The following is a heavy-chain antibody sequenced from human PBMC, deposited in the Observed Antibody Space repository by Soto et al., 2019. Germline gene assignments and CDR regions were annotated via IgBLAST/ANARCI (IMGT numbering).Heavy chain of an antibody. CDR1: GGSISSSSYY. CDR2: IYYSGSP. CDR3: AVPAASVAGASGSYYYYGMDV. Sequence: NPSETLSLTCTVSGGSISSSSYYWGWIRQPPGKGLEWIGYIYYSGSPYYNPSLKSRVTISVDTSKNQFSLKLSSVTAADTAVYYCAVPAASVAGASGSYYYYGMDVWGQGTTVTVS. J-gene: IGHJ6*02. D-gene: IGHD6-19*01. V-gene: IGHV4-39*01.